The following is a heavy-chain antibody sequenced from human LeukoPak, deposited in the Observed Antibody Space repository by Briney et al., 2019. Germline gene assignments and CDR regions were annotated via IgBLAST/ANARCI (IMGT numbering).Heavy chain of an antibody. CDR1: GGSISSYY. Sequence: PSETLSLTCTVSGGSISSYYWSWIRQPAGKGLEWIGRIYTSGSTNYNPSLKSRVTMSVDTSKNQFSLKLSSVTAADTAVYYCAKGDASAPRIDNFDYWGQGTLVTVSS. V-gene: IGHV4-4*07. CDR2: IYTSGST. CDR3: AKGDASAPRIDNFDY. D-gene: IGHD2-15*01. J-gene: IGHJ4*02.